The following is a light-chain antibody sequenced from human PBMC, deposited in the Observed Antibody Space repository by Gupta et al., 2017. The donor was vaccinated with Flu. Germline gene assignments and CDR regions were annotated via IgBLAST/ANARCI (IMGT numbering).Light chain of an antibody. Sequence: DIQMTQSPSTLSASVGDRVTITCRASQSISNLLAWYQQKPGKAPKLLIYKASSIESGVPSRFSGSGSGTEFTLTISSLEPDDFAAYYCQKHNSYSPWTFGQGTKVEIK. CDR1: QSISNL. J-gene: IGKJ1*01. CDR2: KAS. CDR3: QKHNSYSPWT. V-gene: IGKV1-5*03.